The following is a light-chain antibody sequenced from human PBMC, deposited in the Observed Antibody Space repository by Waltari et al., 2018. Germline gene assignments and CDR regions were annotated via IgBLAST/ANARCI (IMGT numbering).Light chain of an antibody. V-gene: IGLV2-11*01. Sequence: QSALTQPRSVSGPPGQSVTTSCTGTRSDVGGCNYVSWHQQHPGKAPKLMIYDVSKRPSGFPDRFSGSKSGNTASLTISGLQAEDEADYYCCSYAGSYSVVFGGGTKLTVL. CDR1: RSDVGGCNY. CDR2: DVS. J-gene: IGLJ2*01. CDR3: CSYAGSYSVV.